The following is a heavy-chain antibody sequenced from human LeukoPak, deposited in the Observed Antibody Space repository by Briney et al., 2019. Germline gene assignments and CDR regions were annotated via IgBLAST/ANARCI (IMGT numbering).Heavy chain of an antibody. J-gene: IGHJ1*01. CDR1: GGSLSVYY. CDR2: INHSGST. V-gene: IGHV4-34*01. D-gene: IGHD3-3*01. Sequence: PSETLSLTCAVYGGSLSVYYWSWVPHPPGKGLEWIGEINHSGSTNYNPSLKSRVTISVETSKNQFSLKLSSGTAADTAVYYCARGRRPTTYYDFWSGYSFQHWGQGTLVTVSS. CDR3: ARGRRPTTYYDFWSGYSFQH.